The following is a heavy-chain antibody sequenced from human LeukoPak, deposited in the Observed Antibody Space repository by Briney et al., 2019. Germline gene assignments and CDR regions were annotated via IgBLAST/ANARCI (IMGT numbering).Heavy chain of an antibody. Sequence: GGSLRLSCAASGFTFSSYWMHWVRQAPGKGLVWVSRINSDGSNTSYADSVKGRFTISRDNAKNTLYLQMNSLRAEDTAVYYCARGRHGSGSYFDYWGQGTLVTVSS. CDR3: ARGRHGSGSYFDY. V-gene: IGHV3-74*01. D-gene: IGHD3-10*01. CDR2: INSDGSNT. CDR1: GFTFSSYW. J-gene: IGHJ4*02.